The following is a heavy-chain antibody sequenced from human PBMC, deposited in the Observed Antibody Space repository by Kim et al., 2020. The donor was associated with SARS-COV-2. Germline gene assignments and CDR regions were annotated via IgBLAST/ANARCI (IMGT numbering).Heavy chain of an antibody. CDR2: ISWNSGSI. J-gene: IGHJ5*02. V-gene: IGHV3-9*01. Sequence: GGSLRLSCAASGFTFGDYAMHWVRQAPGKGLEWVSGISWNSGSIGYADSVKGRFTISRDNAKNSLYLQMNSLRAEDTALYYCAKDINQLLFEEKNNWFDPWGQGTLVTVSS. CDR1: GFTFGDYA. D-gene: IGHD2-2*01. CDR3: AKDINQLLFEEKNNWFDP.